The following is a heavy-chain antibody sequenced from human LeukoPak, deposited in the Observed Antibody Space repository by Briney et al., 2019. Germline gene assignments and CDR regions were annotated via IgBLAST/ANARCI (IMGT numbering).Heavy chain of an antibody. Sequence: GGSLRLSCAASGFTFNSYEMNWVRQAPGKGLVWIPRINSDGSSTTYADSVKGRFTISRDNAKNTLYLQMNSLKVEDTAVYYCTRVFVGDEYSSSGYWGQGTLVTVSS. J-gene: IGHJ4*02. CDR2: INSDGSST. CDR3: TRVFVGDEYSSSGY. V-gene: IGHV3-74*01. D-gene: IGHD6-13*01. CDR1: GFTFNSYE.